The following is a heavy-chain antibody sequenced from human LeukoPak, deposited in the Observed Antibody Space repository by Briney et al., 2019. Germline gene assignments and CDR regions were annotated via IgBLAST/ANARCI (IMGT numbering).Heavy chain of an antibody. CDR2: INAGSGNT. Sequence: ASVKVSCKASGYTFTSYAMHWVRQAPGQRLEWMGWINAGSGNTKYSQKFQGRVTITRDTSASTAYMELSSLRSEDTAVYYCARDRLFGIAGTWGQGTLVTVSS. D-gene: IGHD6-13*01. J-gene: IGHJ4*02. V-gene: IGHV1-3*01. CDR3: ARDRLFGIAGT. CDR1: GYTFTSYA.